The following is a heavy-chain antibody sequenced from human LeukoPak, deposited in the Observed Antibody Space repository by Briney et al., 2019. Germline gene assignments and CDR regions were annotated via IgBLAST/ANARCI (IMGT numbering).Heavy chain of an antibody. J-gene: IGHJ5*02. V-gene: IGHV3-30*04. CDR3: ARYSRNWFDP. D-gene: IGHD6-13*01. Sequence: GGSLRLSCAASGFTFSSYAMHWVRQAPGKGLEWVAVISYDGSNKYYADSVKGRFTISRDNSKNTLYLQMNSLRAEDTAVYYCARYSRNWFDPWGQGTLVTVSS. CDR1: GFTFSSYA. CDR2: ISYDGSNK.